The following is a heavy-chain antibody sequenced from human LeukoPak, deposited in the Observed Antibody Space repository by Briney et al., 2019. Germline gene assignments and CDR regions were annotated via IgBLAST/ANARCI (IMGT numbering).Heavy chain of an antibody. CDR1: GGSFSGYY. D-gene: IGHD4-17*01. CDR3: ARGTPPALGDYGDYPFDY. CDR2: IYYSGST. V-gene: IGHV4-31*11. J-gene: IGHJ4*02. Sequence: SETLSLTCAVYGGSFSGYYWSWIRQHPGKGLEWIGYIYYSGSTYYNPSLKSRVTISVDTSKNLFSLKLCSVTAADTAVYYCARGTPPALGDYGDYPFDYWGQGTLVTVFS.